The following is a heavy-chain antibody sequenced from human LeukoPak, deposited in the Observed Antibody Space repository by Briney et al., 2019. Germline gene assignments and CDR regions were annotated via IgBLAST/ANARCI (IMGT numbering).Heavy chain of an antibody. Sequence: GSSVKVSCKASGGTFSSYAISWVRQAPGQGLEWMGRIIPILGIANYAQKFQGRVTITADKSTSTAYMELSSLRSEDTAVYYCARVHDSSGYYRSGAFDIWGQGTMVTVSS. CDR3: ARVHDSSGYYRSGAFDI. V-gene: IGHV1-69*04. CDR1: GGTFSSYA. D-gene: IGHD3-22*01. J-gene: IGHJ3*02. CDR2: IIPILGIA.